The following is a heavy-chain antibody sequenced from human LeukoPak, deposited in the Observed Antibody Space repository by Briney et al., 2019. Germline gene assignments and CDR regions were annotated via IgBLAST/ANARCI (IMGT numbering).Heavy chain of an antibody. Sequence: GGSLRLSCAASGFTFDDYAIHWVRQAPGRGLEWVSGISWNSGSIGYADSVKGRFTISRDNAKNSLYLQMNSLRAEDTAVYYCARVAWGSYRYFFDYWGQGTLVTVSS. V-gene: IGHV3-9*01. D-gene: IGHD3-16*02. J-gene: IGHJ4*02. CDR3: ARVAWGSYRYFFDY. CDR2: ISWNSGSI. CDR1: GFTFDDYA.